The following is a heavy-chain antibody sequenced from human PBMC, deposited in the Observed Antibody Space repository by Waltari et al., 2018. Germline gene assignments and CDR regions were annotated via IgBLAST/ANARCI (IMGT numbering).Heavy chain of an antibody. CDR1: GFTFSTYA. CDR3: ANSRVAY. D-gene: IGHD3-3*01. CDR2: ISSGGAGT. Sequence: EVQLLESGGGLVQPGGSLRLSCAASGFTFSTYAMSWVRQAPGKGLGWVAAISSGGAGTYYADSVKGRFTISRDNSRSTMYLQMNSLRAEDTAVYYCANSRVAYWGQGTLVTVSS. V-gene: IGHV3-23*01. J-gene: IGHJ4*02.